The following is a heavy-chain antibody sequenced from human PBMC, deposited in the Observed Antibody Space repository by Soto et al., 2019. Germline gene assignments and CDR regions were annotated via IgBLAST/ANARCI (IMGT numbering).Heavy chain of an antibody. CDR2: IHYNGNT. V-gene: IGHV4-59*01. Sequence: SETLSLTCTVSGDSISSYSWSWIRQPPGKGLEWIGNIHYNGNTKYSPSLKSRVTMSVDTSKNHFSLKLISVTTADTAVYYCARAMTTVTTFDYWGQGTLVTVSS. CDR3: ARAMTTVTTFDY. D-gene: IGHD4-17*01. J-gene: IGHJ4*02. CDR1: GDSISSYS.